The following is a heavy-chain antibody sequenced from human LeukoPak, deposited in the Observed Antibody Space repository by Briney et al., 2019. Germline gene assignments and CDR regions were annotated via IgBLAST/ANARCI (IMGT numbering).Heavy chain of an antibody. CDR3: ARGPIVVVIASDAFDI. CDR2: INPNSGGT. V-gene: IGHV1-2*02. D-gene: IGHD2-21*01. CDR1: GYTFTGYY. J-gene: IGHJ3*02. Sequence: ASVKVSCKASGYTFTGYYMHWVRQAPGQGLEWMGWINPNSGGTNYAQKFQGRVTMTRDTSISTAYMELSRLRSDDTAVYYCARGPIVVVIASDAFDIWGQGTMVTVSS.